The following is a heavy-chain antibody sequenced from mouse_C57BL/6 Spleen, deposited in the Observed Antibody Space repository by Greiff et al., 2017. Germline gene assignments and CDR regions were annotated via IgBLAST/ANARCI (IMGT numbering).Heavy chain of an antibody. Sequence: DVQLQESGPGLVKPSQSLSLTCSVTGYSITSGYYWNWIRQFPGNKLEWMGYISYDGSNNYNPSLKNRISITRDTSKNQFFLKLNSVTTEDTATYYCARIYYGNYVFDYWGQGTTLTVSS. J-gene: IGHJ2*01. D-gene: IGHD2-1*01. CDR1: GYSITSGYY. CDR3: ARIYYGNYVFDY. V-gene: IGHV3-6*01. CDR2: ISYDGSN.